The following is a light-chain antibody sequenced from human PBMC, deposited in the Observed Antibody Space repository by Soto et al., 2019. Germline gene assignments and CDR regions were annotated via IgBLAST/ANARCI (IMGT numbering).Light chain of an antibody. J-gene: IGLJ2*01. CDR3: SSYTTGATRII. Sequence: QSVLTQPPSVSGSPGQTITISCTGSSSDVGGYNHVSWYQQHPGKAPKLMIYEVSNRPSGVSNRFSGSKSGNTASLTISGLQAEDEADYYCSSYTTGATRIIFGGGTKLTVL. CDR1: SSDVGGYNH. CDR2: EVS. V-gene: IGLV2-14*01.